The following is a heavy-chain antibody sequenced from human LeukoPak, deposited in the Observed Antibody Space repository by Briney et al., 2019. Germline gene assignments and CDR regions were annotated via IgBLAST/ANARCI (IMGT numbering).Heavy chain of an antibody. Sequence: GGSLRLSCAASGFTFSNSALRWVRQAPGKGLEWVSAIRGSGGITYYADSVEGRFTISRDNSKNTLYLQMTNLRAEDTAVYYCAIDGGYWGQGTLVTVYS. CDR2: IRGSGGIT. J-gene: IGHJ4*02. D-gene: IGHD3-3*01. V-gene: IGHV3-23*01. CDR3: AIDGGY. CDR1: GFTFSNSA.